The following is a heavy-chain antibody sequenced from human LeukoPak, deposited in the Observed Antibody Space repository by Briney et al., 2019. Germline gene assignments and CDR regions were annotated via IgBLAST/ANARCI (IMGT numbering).Heavy chain of an antibody. D-gene: IGHD1-26*01. V-gene: IGHV1-2*02. Sequence: GASVKVSCKASGYTFTGYYMHWVRQAPGQGLEWMGWINPNSGGTNYAQKFQGRVTMTRDTSISTAYMVLSRLRSDDTAVYYCARDNPKQWELLAWDYYYGMDVWGQGTTVTVSS. CDR3: ARDNPKQWELLAWDYYYGMDV. J-gene: IGHJ6*02. CDR1: GYTFTGYY. CDR2: INPNSGGT.